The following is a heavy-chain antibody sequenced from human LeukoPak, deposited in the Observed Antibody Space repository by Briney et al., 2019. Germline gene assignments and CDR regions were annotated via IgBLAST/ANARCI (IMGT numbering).Heavy chain of an antibody. CDR1: GYTFTSYG. D-gene: IGHD5-18*01. CDR3: ARSRRVDTAMAAVDY. V-gene: IGHV1-18*01. J-gene: IGHJ4*02. Sequence: ASVKVSCKASGYTFTSYGISWVRQAPGQGLEWMGWISAYNGNTNYAQRLQGRVTMTTDTSTSTAYMELRSLRSDDTAVYYCARSRRVDTAMAAVDYWGQGTLVTVSS. CDR2: ISAYNGNT.